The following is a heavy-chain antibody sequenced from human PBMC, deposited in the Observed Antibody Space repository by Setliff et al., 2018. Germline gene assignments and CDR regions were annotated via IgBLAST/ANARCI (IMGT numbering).Heavy chain of an antibody. CDR1: DYTFAKYG. D-gene: IGHD2-2*01. V-gene: IGHV1-18*01. Sequence: VASVKLSCKAFDYTFAKYGTSWVRQAPGQGLEWMGWISGYNGYTVYAQKLQGRVTLTTDTSTGTAYMEVRSLRSDDTAQYYCVRDRAAIVVGPPTAAFDIWGQGTMVTVSS. J-gene: IGHJ3*02. CDR2: ISGYNGYT. CDR3: VRDRAAIVVGPPTAAFDI.